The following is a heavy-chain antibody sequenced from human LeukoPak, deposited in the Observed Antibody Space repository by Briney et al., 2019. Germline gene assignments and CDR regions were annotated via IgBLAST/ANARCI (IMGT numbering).Heavy chain of an antibody. J-gene: IGHJ5*02. Sequence: SETLSLTCTASGGSISSGGYYWSWIRQHPGKGLEWIGYIYYSGSTYYNPSLKSRVTISVDTSKNQFSLKLSSVTAADTAVYYCARMRYYYDSSGQYNWFDPWGQGTLVTVSS. CDR1: GGSISSGGYY. CDR3: ARMRYYYDSSGQYNWFDP. D-gene: IGHD3-22*01. CDR2: IYYSGST. V-gene: IGHV4-31*03.